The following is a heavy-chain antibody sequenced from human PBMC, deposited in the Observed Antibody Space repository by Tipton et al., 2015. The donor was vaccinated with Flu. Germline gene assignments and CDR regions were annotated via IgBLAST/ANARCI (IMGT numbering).Heavy chain of an antibody. CDR2: IYHSGST. Sequence: LRLSCAVSGYSISSGYYWGWVRQPPGKGLGWIGTIYHSGSTYYNPSLKSRLTISVDTSKNQFSLKRSSVTAADTAVYYCARHTGDSVRGIIDYWGQGTLVSVSS. CDR3: ARHTGDSVRGIIDY. J-gene: IGHJ4*02. D-gene: IGHD3-10*02. CDR1: GYSISSGYY. V-gene: IGHV4-38-2*01.